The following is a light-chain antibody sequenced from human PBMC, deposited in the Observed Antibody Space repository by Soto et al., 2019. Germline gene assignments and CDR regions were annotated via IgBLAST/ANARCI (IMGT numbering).Light chain of an antibody. V-gene: IGLV2-14*02. J-gene: IGLJ1*01. Sequence: QSVLTQPASVSGSPGQPITISCTGTNNDVGGYNLVSWYQQRPGKAPKLMIYQVSNRPSGVSNRFSGSKSGNTASLTISGLQAEDDSDYFCSPHSRRTTPSVFGAGPKVAGL. CDR2: QVS. CDR1: NNDVGGYNL. CDR3: SPHSRRTTPSV.